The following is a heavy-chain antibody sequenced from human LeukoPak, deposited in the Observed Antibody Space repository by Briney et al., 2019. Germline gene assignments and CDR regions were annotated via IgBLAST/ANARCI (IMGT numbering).Heavy chain of an antibody. J-gene: IGHJ4*02. CDR1: GYTFTSYD. CDR2: MNPNSGNT. Sequence: ASVKVSCKASGYTFTSYDINWVRQATGQGLEWMGWMNPNSGNTGYAQKFQGRVTITRNTSISTAYMDLSRLRSDDTAVYYCAREGRNRSFDYWGQGTLVTVSS. D-gene: IGHD1-14*01. CDR3: AREGRNRSFDY. V-gene: IGHV1-8*03.